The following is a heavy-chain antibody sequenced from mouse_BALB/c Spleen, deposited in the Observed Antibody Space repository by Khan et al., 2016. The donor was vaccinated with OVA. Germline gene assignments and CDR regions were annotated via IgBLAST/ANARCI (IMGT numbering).Heavy chain of an antibody. CDR2: ISSGGNT. CDR1: GFTFSSYV. D-gene: IGHD1-1*01. J-gene: IGHJ2*01. CDR3: ARGPYYYGISDFDY. Sequence: EVELVEPGGGLVKPGGSLKLSCAASGFTFSSYVMSWVRQTPEKRLEWVASISSGGNTFYPDSVEGRFTISRDDARDILYLQMSSLRSDDTAIFYCARGPYYYGISDFDYWGQGTTLSVSS. V-gene: IGHV5-6-5*01.